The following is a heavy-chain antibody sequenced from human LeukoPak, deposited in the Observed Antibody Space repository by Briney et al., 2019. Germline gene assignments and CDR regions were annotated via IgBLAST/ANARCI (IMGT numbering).Heavy chain of an antibody. V-gene: IGHV3-48*02. J-gene: IGHJ4*02. CDR3: ARGYLSRDGYNFSFFDY. CDR1: GFTFSYYN. CDR2: ISSSSSTI. Sequence: GGSLRLSCAASGFTFSYYNMNWVRQAPGKGLEWVSYISSSSSTIYYADSVKGRFTISRDNAKNSLYLQMNSLRDEDTAVYYCARGYLSRDGYNFSFFDYWGQGTLVTVSS. D-gene: IGHD5-24*01.